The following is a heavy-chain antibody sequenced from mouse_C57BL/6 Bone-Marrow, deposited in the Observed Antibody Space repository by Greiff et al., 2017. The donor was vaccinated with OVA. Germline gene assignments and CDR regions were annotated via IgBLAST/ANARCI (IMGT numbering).Heavy chain of an antibody. CDR1: GYTFTSYW. CDR3: ARGVYDYSLCDY. D-gene: IGHD2-4*01. V-gene: IGHV1-55*01. CDR2: IYPGSGST. J-gene: IGHJ2*01. Sequence: VQLQQPGAELVKPGASVKMSCKASGYTFTSYWITWVKQRPGQGLEWIGDIYPGSGSTNYNEKFKSKATLTVDTSSSTAYMQLSSLTSEDSAVYYCARGVYDYSLCDYWGQGTTLTVSS.